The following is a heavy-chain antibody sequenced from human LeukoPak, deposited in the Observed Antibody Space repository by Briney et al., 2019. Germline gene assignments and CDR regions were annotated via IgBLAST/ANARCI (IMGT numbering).Heavy chain of an antibody. D-gene: IGHD3-22*01. CDR1: GFTFSSYA. V-gene: IGHV3-23*01. J-gene: IGHJ4*02. CDR3: AKDYDSSGYYNDYFDY. Sequence: PGGSLRLSCAAPGFTFSSYAMSWVRQAPGKGLEWVSAISGSGGSTYYADSVKGRFTISRDNSKNTLYLQMNGLRAEDTAVYYCAKDYDSSGYYNDYFDYWGQGTLVTVSS. CDR2: ISGSGGST.